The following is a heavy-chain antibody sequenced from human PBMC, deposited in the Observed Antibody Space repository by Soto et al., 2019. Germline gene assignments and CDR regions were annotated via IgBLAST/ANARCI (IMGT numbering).Heavy chain of an antibody. CDR3: ARVERGTVTTVVDAFDI. J-gene: IGHJ3*02. V-gene: IGHV4-34*01. D-gene: IGHD1-1*01. CDR1: GGFVSSGSYY. CDR2: MSHSGGT. Sequence: QVQLQQWGAGLLKPSETLSLTCAVHGGFVSSGSYYWSWIRQPPGKGLEWIGEMSHSGGTHFNPSLKSRVTISVDTSKNQFSLNIYSVTAADTALYYCARVERGTVTTVVDAFDIWGPGTMVTVSS.